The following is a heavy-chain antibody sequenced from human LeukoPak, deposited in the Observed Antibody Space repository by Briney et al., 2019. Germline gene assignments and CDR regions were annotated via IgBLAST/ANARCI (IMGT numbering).Heavy chain of an antibody. Sequence: GGSLRLSCAASGFTLSSYWMHWVRQAPGKGLVWVSRINSGGTTTDYADSVKGRFTISRDNAQNTLYLQMNSLRDEDTAVYYCTRGVMGNYGNFDCWGQGTLVTVSS. D-gene: IGHD5-24*01. CDR1: GFTLSSYW. CDR2: INSGGTTT. V-gene: IGHV3-74*01. J-gene: IGHJ4*02. CDR3: TRGVMGNYGNFDC.